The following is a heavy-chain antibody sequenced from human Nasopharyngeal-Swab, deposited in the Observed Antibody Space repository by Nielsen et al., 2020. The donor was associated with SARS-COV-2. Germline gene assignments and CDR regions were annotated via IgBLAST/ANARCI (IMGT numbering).Heavy chain of an antibody. CDR2: INPNSGGT. CDR1: GYTFTSYD. CDR3: AIEDWKGFWDGVVISDAFDI. J-gene: IGHJ3*02. V-gene: IGHV1-2*02. D-gene: IGHD3-3*01. Sequence: ASVKVSCKASGYTFTSYDINWVRQATGQGLEWMGWINPNSGGTNYAQKFQGRVTMTRDTSISTAYMELSRLRSDDTAVYYCAIEDWKGFWDGVVISDAFDIWGQGTMVTVSS.